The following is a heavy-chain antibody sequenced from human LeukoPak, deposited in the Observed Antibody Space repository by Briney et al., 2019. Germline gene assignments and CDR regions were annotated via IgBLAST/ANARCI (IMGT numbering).Heavy chain of an antibody. CDR2: IIPIFGTA. CDR1: GGTFSSYA. V-gene: IGHV1-69*05. CDR3: AREWYYDSSGYQE. Sequence: SVKVSCKASGGTFSSYAISWVRQAPGQGLDWMGGIIPIFGTANYAQKFQGRVTMTTDTSTSTAYMELRSLRSDDTAVYYCAREWYYDSSGYQEWGQGTLVTVSS. D-gene: IGHD3-22*01. J-gene: IGHJ4*02.